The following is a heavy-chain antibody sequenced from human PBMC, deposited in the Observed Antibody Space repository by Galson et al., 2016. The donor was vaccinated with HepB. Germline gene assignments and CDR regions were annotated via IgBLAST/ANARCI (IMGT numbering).Heavy chain of an antibody. Sequence: ALVKPTQTLTLTCTFSGFPLTTSGMCVSWIRQPPGKALEWLALVDWGDDKDYSTSLKTRLTISKDISKNHVVLSMTNMEPVDTATYYCARITHYHGSGNRDGFDIWGQGTKVIVS. D-gene: IGHD3-10*01. V-gene: IGHV2-70*01. J-gene: IGHJ3*02. CDR3: ARITHYHGSGNRDGFDI. CDR2: VDWGDDK. CDR1: GFPLTTSGMC.